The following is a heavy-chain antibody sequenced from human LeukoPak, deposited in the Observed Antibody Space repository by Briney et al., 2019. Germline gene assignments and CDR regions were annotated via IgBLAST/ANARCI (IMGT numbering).Heavy chain of an antibody. V-gene: IGHV1-46*01. Sequence: ASVKVSCKASGYTFTSYYMHWVRQAPGQGLEWMGIINPSCGSTNYAQKFRGRVTMTRDTSTSTVYVELSSLRSDDRAVYYCASDGSGDCHDAIDIWGQGTMVTVSS. D-gene: IGHD2-21*01. CDR3: ASDGSGDCHDAIDI. CDR1: GYTFTSYY. CDR2: INPSCGST. J-gene: IGHJ3*02.